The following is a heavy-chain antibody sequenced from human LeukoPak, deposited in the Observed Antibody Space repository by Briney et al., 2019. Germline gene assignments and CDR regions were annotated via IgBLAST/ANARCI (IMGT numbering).Heavy chain of an antibody. J-gene: IGHJ4*02. CDR3: ATPYPREYCSSTTCYFNY. CDR2: IYPGDSDT. Sequence: GESLKISCKGSGYSFTSYWIGWVRQMPGKGLEWMGIIYPGDSDTRYSPSFQGQVTISADKSISTTYLQWSSLRALDTAMYYCATPYPREYCSSTTCYFNYWGQGTLVTVSS. V-gene: IGHV5-51*01. D-gene: IGHD2-2*01. CDR1: GYSFTSYW.